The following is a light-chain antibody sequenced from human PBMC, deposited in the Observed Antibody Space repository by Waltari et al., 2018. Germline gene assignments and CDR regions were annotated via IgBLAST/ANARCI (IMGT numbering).Light chain of an antibody. CDR2: ETS. Sequence: DIQMTQSPSSLSAAVRDRVTFTCRASQNIKNYLNWYHQRPGTAPKLLIFETSNMHSGVPSRFSGSGSGTDFTLTISSLQPEDFGTYYCQQTYSGPLTFGGGTKMES. V-gene: IGKV1-39*01. CDR3: QQTYSGPLT. J-gene: IGKJ4*01. CDR1: QNIKNY.